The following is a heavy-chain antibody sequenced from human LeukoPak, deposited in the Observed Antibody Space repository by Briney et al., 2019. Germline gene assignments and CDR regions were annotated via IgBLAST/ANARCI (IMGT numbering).Heavy chain of an antibody. CDR1: GYTFTSYD. J-gene: IGHJ3*02. CDR3: AKPPSTYVGQIINAFDI. CDR2: MNPNSGNT. Sequence: ASVKVSCKASGYTFTSYDINWVRQATGQGLEWMGWMNPNSGNTGYAQKFQGRVTMTRNTSISTAYMELSSLRAEDTAVYYCAKPPSTYVGQIINAFDIWGQGTMVTVSS. V-gene: IGHV1-8*01. D-gene: IGHD1-26*01.